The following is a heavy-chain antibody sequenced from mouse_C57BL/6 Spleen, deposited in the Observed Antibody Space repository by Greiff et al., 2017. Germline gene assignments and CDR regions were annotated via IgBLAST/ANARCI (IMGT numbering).Heavy chain of an antibody. CDR1: GFTFSSYA. D-gene: IGHD1-1*01. J-gene: IGHJ1*03. CDR3: ARDGYGSSYGYFDV. Sequence: EVHLVESGGGLVKPGGSLKLSCAASGFTFSSYAMSWVRQTPEKRLEWVATISDGGSYTYYPDNVKGRFTISRDNAKNNLYLQMSHLKSEDTAMYYCARDGYGSSYGYFDVWGTGTTVTVSS. CDR2: ISDGGSYT. V-gene: IGHV5-4*01.